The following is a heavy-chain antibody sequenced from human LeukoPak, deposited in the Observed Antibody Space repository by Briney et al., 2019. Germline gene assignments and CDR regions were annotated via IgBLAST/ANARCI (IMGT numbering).Heavy chain of an antibody. D-gene: IGHD1-26*01. CDR3: ARESKIVEGDGYYVDV. CDR1: GGSFSGYY. J-gene: IGHJ6*03. V-gene: IGHV4-34*01. Sequence: SETLSLTCADYGGSFSGYYWSWIRQPPGKGLEWIGEINHSGSTNYNPSLKSRVTISVDTSKNQFSLKLSSVTAADTAVYYRARESKIVEGDGYYVDVWGKGTTVTISS. CDR2: INHSGST.